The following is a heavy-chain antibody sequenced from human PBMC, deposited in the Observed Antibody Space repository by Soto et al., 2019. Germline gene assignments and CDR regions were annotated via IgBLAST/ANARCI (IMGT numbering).Heavy chain of an antibody. V-gene: IGHV4-59*12. J-gene: IGHJ6*02. CDR2: IYYSGST. CDR3: ARAHFSRMDV. CDR1: GGSISSYY. Sequence: SETLSLTCTVSGGSISSYYWSWIRQPPGKGLEWIGYIYYSGSTNYNPSLKSRVTISVDTSKNQFSLKLSSVTAADTAVYYCARAHFSRMDVWGQGTTVTVSS.